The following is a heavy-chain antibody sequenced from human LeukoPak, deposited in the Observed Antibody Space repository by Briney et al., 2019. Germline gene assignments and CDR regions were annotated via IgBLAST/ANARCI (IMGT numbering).Heavy chain of an antibody. CDR3: AKFGGTVTNHDAFDI. D-gene: IGHD4-17*01. CDR1: GFTVSSNY. CDR2: IYSGGST. J-gene: IGHJ3*02. V-gene: IGHV3-53*05. Sequence: PGGSLRLSCAASGFTVSSNYMSWVRQAPGKGLEWVSVIYSGGSTYYADSVKGRFTISRDNSKNTLYLQMNSLRAEDTAVYYCAKFGGTVTNHDAFDIWGQGTMVTVSS.